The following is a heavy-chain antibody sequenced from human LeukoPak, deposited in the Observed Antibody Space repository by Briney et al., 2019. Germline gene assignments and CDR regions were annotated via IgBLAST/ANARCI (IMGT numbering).Heavy chain of an antibody. CDR3: AKNCYCSSTSCGSCYYGMDV. CDR1: GFTFSSYA. J-gene: IGHJ6*02. Sequence: PGGSLRLSCAASGFTFSSYAMSWVRQAPGKGLEWVSSISGSGGSTYYADSLKGRFTISRDKSKNTLYLQMNSLRAEDTAVYYCAKNCYCSSTSCGSCYYGMDVWGQGTTVTVSS. D-gene: IGHD2-2*01. V-gene: IGHV3-23*01. CDR2: ISGSGGST.